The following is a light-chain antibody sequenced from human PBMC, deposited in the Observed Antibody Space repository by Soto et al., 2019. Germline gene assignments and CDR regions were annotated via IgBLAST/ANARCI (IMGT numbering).Light chain of an antibody. V-gene: IGLV2-23*01. CDR3: CSYAGSSTWV. CDR1: SSDVGSYNL. J-gene: IGLJ3*02. Sequence: QSVLTQPASVSGSPGQSITISCTGTSSDVGSYNLVSWYQQHPGKAPKLMTYEDIKRPSGVSNRFSGSKSGNTASLTISGLQTEDEAEYHCCSYAGSSTWVFGGGTKLTVL. CDR2: EDI.